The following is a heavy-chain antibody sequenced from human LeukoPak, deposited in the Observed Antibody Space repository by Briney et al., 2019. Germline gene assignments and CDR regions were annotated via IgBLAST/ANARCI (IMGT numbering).Heavy chain of an antibody. V-gene: IGHV3-30-3*01. CDR3: ARDASVSSGWYWRSYYYGMDV. CDR1: GFTFSSYA. Sequence: GRSLRLSCAASGFTFSSYAMHWVRQAPGKGLEWVAVISYDGSNKYYADSVKGRFTISRDNSKNTLYLQMNSLRAENTAVYYCARDASVSSGWYWRSYYYGMDVWGQGTTVTVSS. D-gene: IGHD6-19*01. J-gene: IGHJ6*02. CDR2: ISYDGSNK.